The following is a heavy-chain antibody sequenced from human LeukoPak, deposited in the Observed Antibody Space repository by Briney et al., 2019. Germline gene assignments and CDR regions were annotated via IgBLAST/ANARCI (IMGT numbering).Heavy chain of an antibody. D-gene: IGHD6-6*01. CDR3: AKGFEYSSSSVY. CDR2: ISESSGTI. CDR1: GFTFSSYS. J-gene: IGHJ4*02. V-gene: IGHV3-48*01. Sequence: GGSLRLSCAASGFTFSSYSMNWVRQAPGKGLEWVSYISESSGTIYYADSVKGRFTISRDNSKNTLYLQMNSLRAEDTAVYYCAKGFEYSSSSVYWGQGTLVTVSS.